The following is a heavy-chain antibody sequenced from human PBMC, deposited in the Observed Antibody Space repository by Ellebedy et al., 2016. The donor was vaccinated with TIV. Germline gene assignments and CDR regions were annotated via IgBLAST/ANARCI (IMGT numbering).Heavy chain of an antibody. D-gene: IGHD4-17*01. CDR1: GYSISSGYY. CDR2: IYHSGST. V-gene: IGHV4-38-2*02. J-gene: IGHJ4*02. Sequence: SETLSLTXTVSGYSISSGYYWGWIRQPPGKGLEWIGSIYHSGSTYYNPSLKSRVTISVDTSKNQFSLKLSSVTAADTAVYYCAREGDGDYVGSSDYWGQGTLVTVSS. CDR3: AREGDGDYVGSSDY.